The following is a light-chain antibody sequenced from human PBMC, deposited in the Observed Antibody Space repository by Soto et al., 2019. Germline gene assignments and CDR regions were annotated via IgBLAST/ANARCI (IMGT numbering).Light chain of an antibody. CDR1: QSADTY. CDR2: DAS. Sequence: EIVLTQSPATLSLSPGERATLSCRASQSADTYLAWYQQKPGQAPRLLIYDASNSATGIPARFSGSGSGTDFTLTISSLEPEDLAVYYCQQRNSWPLTFGGGTKVEFK. CDR3: QQRNSWPLT. J-gene: IGKJ4*01. V-gene: IGKV3-11*01.